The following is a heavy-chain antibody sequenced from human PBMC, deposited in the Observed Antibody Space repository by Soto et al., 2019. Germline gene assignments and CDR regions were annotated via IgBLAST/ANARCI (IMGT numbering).Heavy chain of an antibody. J-gene: IGHJ3*02. V-gene: IGHV3-30-3*01. CDR1: GFTFSSYA. Sequence: QVQLVESGGGVVQPWRSLRLSCAASGFTFSSYALHWVRQAPGTGLERVSVISYDGSNKYYADSVKSRFTISRDNSKNPLYLHINRLRAADTAVYSCAREQGYYDRSGYPRAAFDIWGQVTMFTVAS. CDR3: AREQGYYDRSGYPRAAFDI. CDR2: ISYDGSNK. D-gene: IGHD3-22*01.